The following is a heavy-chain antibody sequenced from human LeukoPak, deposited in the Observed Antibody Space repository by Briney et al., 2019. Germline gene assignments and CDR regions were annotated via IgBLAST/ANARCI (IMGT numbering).Heavy chain of an antibody. CDR3: ARGGELEMASIAPGSYYMDV. Sequence: SVKLSCKASGRTYSSYATSWVRQAPGQGLEWMGGIIPIFGTANYAQKFQGRVTITADKTTSTAYMELSSLRSEDTAVYYCARGGELEMASIAPGSYYMDVWGKGTTVTVSS. J-gene: IGHJ6*03. CDR1: GRTYSSYA. CDR2: IIPIFGTA. D-gene: IGHD5-24*01. V-gene: IGHV1-69*06.